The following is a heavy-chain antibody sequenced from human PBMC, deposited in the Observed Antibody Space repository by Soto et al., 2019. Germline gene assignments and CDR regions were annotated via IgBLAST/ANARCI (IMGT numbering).Heavy chain of an antibody. CDR1: GFTFDDYG. Sequence: GGSLRLSCAASGFTFDDYGMSWVRQAPGKGLEWVSRISSDGSSTTYADSVKGRFTISRDNAENSLHLQMNSLRAEDTAVYYCARARYCSDNSCYSWFDYWGQGTLVTVSS. D-gene: IGHD2-15*01. J-gene: IGHJ4*02. CDR2: ISSDGSST. V-gene: IGHV3-74*01. CDR3: ARARYCSDNSCYSWFDY.